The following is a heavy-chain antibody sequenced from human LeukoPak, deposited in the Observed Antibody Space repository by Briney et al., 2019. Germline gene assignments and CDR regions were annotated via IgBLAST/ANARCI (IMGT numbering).Heavy chain of an antibody. D-gene: IGHD2-2*01. V-gene: IGHV4-61*08. Sequence: SETLSLTCTVSGDSMKNGDDYWSWIRQPPGKGLEWIGYIYYSGITNYNPSLKSRLTISMDTSKNQFSLNLSSVTAADTAVYYCTRDLGYCSDTICPDVWGKGTTVTVSS. CDR1: GDSMKNGDDY. CDR2: IYYSGIT. CDR3: TRDLGYCSDTICPDV. J-gene: IGHJ6*04.